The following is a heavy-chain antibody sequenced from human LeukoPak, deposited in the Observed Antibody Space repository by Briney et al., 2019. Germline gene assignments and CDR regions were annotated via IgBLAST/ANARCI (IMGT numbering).Heavy chain of an antibody. Sequence: GASVKVSCKASGFTFTTYAFSWVRQAPGQGLEWMGWISAHNGNTNYAQKLQGRVTMTTDTSTNTAYIELRSLRFDDTAVYYCARHFSSGWPLEALDVWGQGTLVTVSS. CDR3: ARHFSSGWPLEALDV. CDR2: ISAHNGNT. D-gene: IGHD6-19*01. V-gene: IGHV1-18*01. CDR1: GFTFTTYA. J-gene: IGHJ3*01.